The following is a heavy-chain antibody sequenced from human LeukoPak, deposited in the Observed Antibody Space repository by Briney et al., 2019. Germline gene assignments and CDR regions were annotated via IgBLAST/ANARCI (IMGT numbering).Heavy chain of an antibody. Sequence: SVKVSCKASGGTFISYSISWVRQAPGQGLEWMGGIIPIFGTAKYAQKFQGRVTITADESTSTAYMELSSLRSEDTAVYYCARDARQQLANWFDPRGQGTLVTVSS. CDR3: ARDARQQLANWFDP. V-gene: IGHV1-69*13. D-gene: IGHD6-13*01. CDR2: IIPIFGTA. CDR1: GGTFISYS. J-gene: IGHJ5*02.